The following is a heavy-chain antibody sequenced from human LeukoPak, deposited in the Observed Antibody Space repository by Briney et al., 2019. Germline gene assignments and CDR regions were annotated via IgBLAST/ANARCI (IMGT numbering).Heavy chain of an antibody. V-gene: IGHV3-48*03. CDR3: ARVAYFGGTIFGVVTDYYYYMGV. J-gene: IGHJ6*03. D-gene: IGHD3-3*01. CDR1: GFTFSSYE. Sequence: GGSLRLSCAASGFTFSSYEMNWVRQAPGKGLEWISYISASGTLTHYADSVEGRFTISRDNAKNSLYLQMNSLRAEDTAVYYCARVAYFGGTIFGVVTDYYYYMGVWGKGTTVTVSS. CDR2: ISASGTLT.